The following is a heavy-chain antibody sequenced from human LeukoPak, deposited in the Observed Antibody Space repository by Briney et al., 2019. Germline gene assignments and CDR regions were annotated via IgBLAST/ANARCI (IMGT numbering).Heavy chain of an antibody. CDR2: ITSSSSSI. CDR1: GFTFSSYN. J-gene: IGHJ4*02. CDR3: ADTKQFEY. V-gene: IGHV3-21*01. Sequence: GGSLRLSCAASGFTFSSYNMNWVRQAPGKGLEWVSSITSSSSSIYYADSVKGRFTISRDNAKNSLYLQMNSLRAEDTAVYYCADTKQFEYWGQGTLVTVSS. D-gene: IGHD5-18*01.